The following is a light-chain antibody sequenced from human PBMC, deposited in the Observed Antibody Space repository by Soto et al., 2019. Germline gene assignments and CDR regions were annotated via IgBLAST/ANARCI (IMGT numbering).Light chain of an antibody. CDR2: GAS. CDR3: QQYGTTRIT. CDR1: QSVSNSY. J-gene: IGKJ5*01. Sequence: EIVLTQSPGTLSLSPVERATLSCMASQSVSNSYLAWYQQKPGQAPRLLMYGASNRATGIPDRFSGSGSETDFTLTISRLEPEDFAVYYCQQYGTTRITFGQGTRLEIK. V-gene: IGKV3-20*01.